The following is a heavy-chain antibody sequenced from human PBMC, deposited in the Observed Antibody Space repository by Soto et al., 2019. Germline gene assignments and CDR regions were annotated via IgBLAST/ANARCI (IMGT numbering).Heavy chain of an antibody. CDR1: GGSISSGGYY. Sequence: SETLSLTCTVSGGSISSGGYYWSWIRQHPGKGLEWIGYIYYSGSTYYNPSLKSRVIISVDTSKNQFSLKLSSVTAADTAVYYCARERGVPTAGHYYYYGVDVWGQGTTVTVSS. J-gene: IGHJ6*02. V-gene: IGHV4-31*03. CDR3: ARERGVPTAGHYYYYGVDV. CDR2: IYYSGST. D-gene: IGHD2-2*01.